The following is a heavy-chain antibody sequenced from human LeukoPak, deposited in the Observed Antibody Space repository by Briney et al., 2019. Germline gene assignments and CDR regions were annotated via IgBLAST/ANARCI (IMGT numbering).Heavy chain of an antibody. CDR1: GGSISSYD. CDR3: ARGRFLDAFDI. D-gene: IGHD3-3*01. Sequence: PSETLSLTCTVSGGSISSYDWSWIRQPPGKGLEWIGYIYYSGSTKYKPSLKSRVTISVGTSKNQFSLKLSSVTAADTAVYYCARGRFLDAFDIWGQGTMVTVSS. V-gene: IGHV4-59*01. CDR2: IYYSGST. J-gene: IGHJ3*02.